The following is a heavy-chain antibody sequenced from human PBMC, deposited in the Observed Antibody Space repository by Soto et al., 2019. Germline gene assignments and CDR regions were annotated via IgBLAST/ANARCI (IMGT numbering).Heavy chain of an antibody. CDR2: MYYSGST. D-gene: IGHD3-10*01. J-gene: IGHJ6*02. CDR1: GGSVSSYY. V-gene: IGHV4-59*02. Sequence: SETLSLTCPVSGGSVSSYYWSWIRQPPGKGLEWIGYMYYSGSTNYNPSLKSRVTISVDTSKNQFSLKLSSVTAADTAVYYCARGYMVRGSHYYYGMDVWGQGTTVTVSS. CDR3: ARGYMVRGSHYYYGMDV.